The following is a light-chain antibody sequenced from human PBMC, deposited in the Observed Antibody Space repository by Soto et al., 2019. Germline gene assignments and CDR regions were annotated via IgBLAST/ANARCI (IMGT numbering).Light chain of an antibody. Sequence: EVVLTQSPATLSVSPGERATFSCRASHSIGSNLAWYQHKPGQAPRLLISDASSTATGIPGRFSGSGSGTEFAITIRSLQYEASAVYYCQHVYNSAVTFGGGTKVELK. J-gene: IGKJ4*01. CDR1: HSIGSN. CDR3: QHVYNSAVT. V-gene: IGKV3-15*01. CDR2: DAS.